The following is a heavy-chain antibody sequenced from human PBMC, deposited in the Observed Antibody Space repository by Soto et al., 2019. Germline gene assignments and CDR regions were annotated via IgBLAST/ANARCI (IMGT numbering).Heavy chain of an antibody. CDR1: GFTLSNYA. Sequence: EVQLVESGGGLVQPGGSLRLSCAASGFTLSNYAVNWVRQAPGKGLEWVSYISSDSRYIYHGDSGKGRFTISRDNARNSVYLQMNSLRDEDTAVYYCARIKLVDFFFINVDVYDMDVWGQGTSVTVSS. D-gene: IGHD2-15*01. J-gene: IGHJ6*02. CDR2: ISSDSRYI. CDR3: ARIKLVDFFFINVDVYDMDV. V-gene: IGHV3-21*06.